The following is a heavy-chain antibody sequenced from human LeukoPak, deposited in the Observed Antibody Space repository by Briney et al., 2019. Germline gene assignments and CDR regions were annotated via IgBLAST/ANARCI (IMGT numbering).Heavy chain of an antibody. D-gene: IGHD6-19*01. J-gene: IGHJ4*02. CDR3: ARARIAVAQLTDY. Sequence: PGGSLRLSCAASGFTFSSYWMHWVRQAPGKGLVWVSRISSDGSSTDYADSVKGRFTMSRDNAQNTLYLQMNSLRAEDTAVYYCARARIAVAQLTDYWGQGTLVTVSS. CDR2: ISSDGSST. V-gene: IGHV3-74*01. CDR1: GFTFSSYW.